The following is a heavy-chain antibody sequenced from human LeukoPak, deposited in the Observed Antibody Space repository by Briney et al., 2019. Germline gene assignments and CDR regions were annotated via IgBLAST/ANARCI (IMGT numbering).Heavy chain of an antibody. Sequence: PGGSLRLSCAASGFTLSNAWMSWVRQAPGKGLEWVGRIKSKAGGGTTDYAAPVKGRFTISRDDSKNTLYLQMNSLKTEDTAVYFCAADLPTLGSGEADYWGQGTLVTVSS. V-gene: IGHV3-15*01. CDR3: AADLPTLGSGEADY. CDR2: IKSKAGGGTT. CDR1: GFTLSNAW. D-gene: IGHD3-10*01. J-gene: IGHJ4*02.